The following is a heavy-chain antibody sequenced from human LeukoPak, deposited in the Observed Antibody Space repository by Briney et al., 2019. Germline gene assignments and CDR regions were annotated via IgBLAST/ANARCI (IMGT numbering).Heavy chain of an antibody. Sequence: GGSLRLSCAASGFTFSSYSMNWVRQAPGKGLEWVSSITRSNYIYYADSVKGRFTISRDNSKNTPYLQTSTLRSEDTAVYYCARDSGERGSASYLIAYCGQGTLVTVSS. CDR3: ARDSGERGSASYLIAY. CDR2: ITRSNYI. CDR1: GFTFSSYS. J-gene: IGHJ4*02. D-gene: IGHD3-10*01. V-gene: IGHV3-21*04.